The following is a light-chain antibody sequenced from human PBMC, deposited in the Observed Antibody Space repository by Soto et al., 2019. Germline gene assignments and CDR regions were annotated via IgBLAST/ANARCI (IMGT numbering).Light chain of an antibody. J-gene: IGKJ4*01. Sequence: DIQMTQSPSSLSASVGDRVTITCRASQAISNYLAWYQQKPGQVPTLLIYAASTLQSGVPSRFSGSGSGTDFTLTISSLQPEDAATYYCQKFNAVPTFGGGTKVEI. CDR3: QKFNAVPT. CDR1: QAISNY. CDR2: AAS. V-gene: IGKV1-27*01.